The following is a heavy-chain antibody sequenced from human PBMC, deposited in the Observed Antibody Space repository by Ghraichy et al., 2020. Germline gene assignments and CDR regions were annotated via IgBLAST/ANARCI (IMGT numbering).Heavy chain of an antibody. CDR1: GGSFSGYY. Sequence: SETLSLTCAVYGGSFSGYYWSWIRQPPGKGLEWIGEINHSGSTNYNPSLKSRVTISVDTSKNQFSLKLSSVTAADTAVYYCARGPWRDGYNSFNGPFDYWGQGTLVTVSS. J-gene: IGHJ4*02. V-gene: IGHV4-34*01. D-gene: IGHD5-24*01. CDR3: ARGPWRDGYNSFNGPFDY. CDR2: INHSGST.